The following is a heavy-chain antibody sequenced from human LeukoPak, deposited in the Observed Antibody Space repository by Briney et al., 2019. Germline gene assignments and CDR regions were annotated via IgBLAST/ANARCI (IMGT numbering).Heavy chain of an antibody. D-gene: IGHD4-23*01. CDR2: ISTYNGNT. J-gene: IGHJ4*02. V-gene: IGHV1-18*01. CDR3: ARGDYDGNSDGY. CDR1: GYTFTNYG. Sequence: ASVKVSCKTSGYTFTNYGITWVRQAPGQGLEWVGWISTYNGNTNYAQKLQGRVTMTTDTSTSTAYMELRSLRSDDTAVYYCARGDYDGNSDGYWGQGTLVTVSS.